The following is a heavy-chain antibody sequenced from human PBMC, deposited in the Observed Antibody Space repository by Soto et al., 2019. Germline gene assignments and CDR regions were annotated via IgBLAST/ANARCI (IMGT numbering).Heavy chain of an antibody. V-gene: IGHV3-23*01. CDR2: ISGSGGNT. D-gene: IGHD2-21*01. CDR1: RFTFSNYA. CDR3: VRAPWDYYSADYFDN. J-gene: IGHJ4*02. Sequence: PGGSLRLSCAASRFTFSNYALTWVRQAPGKGLEWVSTISGSGGNTYYADSVRGRFIISRDNPKNTLFLQMNSLRSEDTAVYYCVRAPWDYYSADYFDNWGQATLVTVSS.